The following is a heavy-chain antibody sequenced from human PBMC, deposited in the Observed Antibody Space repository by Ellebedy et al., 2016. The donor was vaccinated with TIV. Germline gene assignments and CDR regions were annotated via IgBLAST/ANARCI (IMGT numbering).Heavy chain of an antibody. CDR3: ARGRYSSGWYDY. D-gene: IGHD6-19*01. CDR1: GGSFSGYY. J-gene: IGHJ4*02. Sequence: SETLSLXCAVYGGSFSGYYWSWIRQPPGKGLEWIGEINHSGSTNYNPSLKSRVTISVDTSKNQFSLKLSSVTAADTAVYYCARGRYSSGWYDYWGQGTLVTVSS. CDR2: INHSGST. V-gene: IGHV4-34*01.